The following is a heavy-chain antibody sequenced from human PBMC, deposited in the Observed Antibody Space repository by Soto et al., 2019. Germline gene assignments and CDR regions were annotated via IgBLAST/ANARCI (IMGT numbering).Heavy chain of an antibody. CDR3: ARYCNNSACRHLYYCEY. J-gene: IGHJ4*02. Sequence: SETLSRTCTVSGGCTSRYYWRWIRQPTGKGLEWIGYIYYSGSTNYNPSLKSRVTISVDTSKNQFFLKLTSVTAADTAVYYCARYCNNSACRHLYYCEYWGLGTLVGVSS. CDR1: GGCTSRYY. D-gene: IGHD2-8*01. CDR2: IYYSGST. V-gene: IGHV4-59*01.